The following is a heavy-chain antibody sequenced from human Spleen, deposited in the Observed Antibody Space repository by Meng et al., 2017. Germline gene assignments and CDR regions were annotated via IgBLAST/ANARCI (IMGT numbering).Heavy chain of an antibody. CDR1: GGSFSGYY. CDR3: AKVVADFWSGPRRNGMDV. V-gene: IGHV4-34*01. J-gene: IGHJ6*02. Sequence: GSLRLSCVLYGGSFSGYYGSWIRQPPGKGLEWIGEINHSGNTNYSPSLKSRVTISVDTSKNQFSLKLNSVTAADTAVYYCAKVVADFWSGPRRNGMDVWGQGTTVTVSS. D-gene: IGHD3-3*01. CDR2: INHSGNT.